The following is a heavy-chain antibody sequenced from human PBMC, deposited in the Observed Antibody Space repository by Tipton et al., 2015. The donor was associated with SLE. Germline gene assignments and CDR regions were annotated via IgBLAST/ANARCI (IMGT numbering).Heavy chain of an antibody. CDR2: SVGGAT. CDR1: GFSFSSYA. CDR3: ARDRNWRSFDY. Sequence: SLRLSCAGSGFSFSSYAMTWVRQAPGQGLEWLSGSVGGATYYADSVKGRFTISRDNPQNTLYLQMNSLRPEDTAVYHCARDRNWRSFDYWGQGTLVTVSS. D-gene: IGHD1-1*01. V-gene: IGHV3-23*01. J-gene: IGHJ4*02.